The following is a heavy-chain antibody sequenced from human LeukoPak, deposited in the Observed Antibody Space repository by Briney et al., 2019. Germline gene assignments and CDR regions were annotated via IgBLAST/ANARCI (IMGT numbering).Heavy chain of an antibody. J-gene: IGHJ4*02. CDR3: ARDGGSSGYTDY. V-gene: IGHV4-34*01. CDR1: GGSFSGYY. CDR2: INHSGST. Sequence: SETLSLTCAVYGGSFSGYYWSWIRQPPGKGLEWIGEINHSGSTNYNPSLKSRVTISVDTSKNQFSLKLSSVTAADTAVYYCARDGGSSGYTDYWGQGTLVTVSS. D-gene: IGHD3-22*01.